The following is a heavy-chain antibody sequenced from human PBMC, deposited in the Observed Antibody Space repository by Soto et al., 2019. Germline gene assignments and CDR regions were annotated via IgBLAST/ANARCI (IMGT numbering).Heavy chain of an antibody. CDR1: GGTFSSYA. Sequence: QVQLVQSGAEVKKPGSSVKVSCKASGGTFSSYAISWVRQAPGQGLEWMGGIIPIFGTANYAQKFQGRVTITADKSTSRGYMELSSLRSEDTAVYYCGVSGDTAMVTVDYWGQGTLVTVSS. CDR2: IIPIFGTA. CDR3: GVSGDTAMVTVDY. J-gene: IGHJ4*02. D-gene: IGHD5-18*01. V-gene: IGHV1-69*06.